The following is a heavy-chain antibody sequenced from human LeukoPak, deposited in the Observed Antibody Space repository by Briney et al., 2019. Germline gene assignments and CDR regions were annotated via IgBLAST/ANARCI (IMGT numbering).Heavy chain of an antibody. V-gene: IGHV3-23*01. CDR1: GFTFSSYA. Sequence: GGSLRLSCAASGFTFSSYAMSWVRQAPGKGLEWVSAISGSGGSIYYADSVKGRFTISRDNAKNSLNLQMNSLRAEDTAVYYCARDDLTNGYNGNYWGQGTLVTVSS. CDR2: ISGSGGSI. J-gene: IGHJ4*02. D-gene: IGHD5-24*01. CDR3: ARDDLTNGYNGNY.